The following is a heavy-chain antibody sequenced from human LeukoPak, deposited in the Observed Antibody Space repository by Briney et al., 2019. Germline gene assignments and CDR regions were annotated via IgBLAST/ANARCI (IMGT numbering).Heavy chain of an antibody. J-gene: IGHJ4*02. Sequence: PGGSLRLSCAASGFTFSSYGMHWVRQAPGKGLEWVAFIRYDGSNKYCADSVKGRFTISRDNSKNTLYLQMNSLRAEDTAVYYCAKDRGLTGDLRGFDYWRQGTLVTVSS. D-gene: IGHD7-27*01. CDR2: IRYDGSNK. CDR1: GFTFSSYG. CDR3: AKDRGLTGDLRGFDY. V-gene: IGHV3-30*02.